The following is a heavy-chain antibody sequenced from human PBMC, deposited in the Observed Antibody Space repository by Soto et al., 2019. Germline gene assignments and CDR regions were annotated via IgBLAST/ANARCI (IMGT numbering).Heavy chain of an antibody. CDR1: GASINSANW. Sequence: QVVLEESGPGLLRPSGTLSLTCSVSGASINSANWWVWVRQPPGKGLEWIGEIYHIGSTTYNPSLKSRATISVDKSKNQFSLIVTSVTAADTAVYYCAKRYDFWSGRWYGLGVWGQGTTVTVSS. J-gene: IGHJ6*02. CDR3: AKRYDFWSGRWYGLGV. V-gene: IGHV4-4*02. CDR2: IYHIGST. D-gene: IGHD3-3*01.